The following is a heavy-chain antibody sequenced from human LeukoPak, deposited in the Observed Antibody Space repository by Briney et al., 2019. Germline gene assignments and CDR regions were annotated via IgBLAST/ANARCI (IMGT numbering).Heavy chain of an antibody. J-gene: IGHJ5*02. CDR2: ISAYNGNT. CDR3: ARDGGTYYYGSGRDPRFDP. Sequence: GASVKVSCKASGYTFTSYGISWVRQAPGQVLEWMGWISAYNGNTNYAQKLQGRVTMTTDTSTSTAYMELRSLRSDDTAVYYCARDGGTYYYGSGRDPRFDPWGQGTLVTVSS. D-gene: IGHD3-10*01. CDR1: GYTFTSYG. V-gene: IGHV1-18*04.